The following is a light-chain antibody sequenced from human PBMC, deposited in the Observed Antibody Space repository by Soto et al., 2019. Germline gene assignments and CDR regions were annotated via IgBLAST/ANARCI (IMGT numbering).Light chain of an antibody. CDR1: QHVDRY. CDR2: SAS. Sequence: DIQMTQSPSSLSASVGDSVTITCRTSQHVDRYLSWYQQIPGRAPKLLIYSASSLVSGVPPRFRGSASGTEFTLSISSLQREDFATYFCQQSYNIPLTFGQGTKVEMK. CDR3: QQSYNIPLT. V-gene: IGKV1-39*01. J-gene: IGKJ1*01.